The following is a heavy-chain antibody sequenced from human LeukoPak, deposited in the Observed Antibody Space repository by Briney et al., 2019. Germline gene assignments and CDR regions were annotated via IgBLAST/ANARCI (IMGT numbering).Heavy chain of an antibody. CDR2: IYHSGST. V-gene: IGHV4-38-2*02. Sequence: PSETLSLTCTVSGYSISSGYYWGWIRQPPGKGLEWIGSIYHSGSTYYNPSFKSRVTISVDTSKNQFSLKLSSVTAADTAVYYCARGGWGSNYVGGWFDPWGQGTLVTVSS. CDR1: GYSISSGYY. D-gene: IGHD4-11*01. CDR3: ARGGWGSNYVGGWFDP. J-gene: IGHJ5*02.